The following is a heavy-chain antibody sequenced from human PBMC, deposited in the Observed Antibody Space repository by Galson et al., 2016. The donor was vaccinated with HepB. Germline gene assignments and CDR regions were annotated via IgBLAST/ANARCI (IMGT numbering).Heavy chain of an antibody. J-gene: IGHJ3*02. V-gene: IGHV3-11*01. Sequence: SLRLSCAASGFTFSHYYMNWIRQAPGQGLEWVASISFSATTIYYTDSVSGRLTISRDNSKNSLYLQMDNLRVAVKAAYYCASDLATMANDAFLNWGQGTVVTVSS. CDR3: ASDLATMANDAFLN. CDR1: GFTFSHYY. D-gene: IGHD3-10*01. CDR2: ISFSATTI.